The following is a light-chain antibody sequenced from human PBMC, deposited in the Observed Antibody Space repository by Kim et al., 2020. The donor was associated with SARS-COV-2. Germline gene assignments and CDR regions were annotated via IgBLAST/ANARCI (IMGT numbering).Light chain of an antibody. V-gene: IGKV1-33*01. J-gene: IGKJ4*01. CDR1: QDMSDY. CDR3: QQYDSLPLT. CDR2: DAS. Sequence: IQMTQSPSSLSASVGDRVTITCQASQDMSDYLSWIQQKPGQAPKVLIYDASNLEVGVPSRFSGSGSGTHFRFTITSLQPEDSATYYCQQYDSLPLTFGGGTKVDIK.